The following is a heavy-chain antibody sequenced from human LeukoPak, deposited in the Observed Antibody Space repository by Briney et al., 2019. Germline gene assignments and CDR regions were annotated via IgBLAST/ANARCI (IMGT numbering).Heavy chain of an antibody. D-gene: IGHD5-24*01. Sequence: ASVKVSCKTSGYTFTDYNLHWVRQAPGQRLEWMGIIKPSGGDTSYAQTFQGRVFMTRDTSTSTVYMELSSLKSEDTAVYYCARVRDGYNDAYDIWGQGTMVAVSS. V-gene: IGHV1-46*01. CDR3: ARVRDGYNDAYDI. J-gene: IGHJ3*02. CDR1: GYTFTDYN. CDR2: IKPSGGDT.